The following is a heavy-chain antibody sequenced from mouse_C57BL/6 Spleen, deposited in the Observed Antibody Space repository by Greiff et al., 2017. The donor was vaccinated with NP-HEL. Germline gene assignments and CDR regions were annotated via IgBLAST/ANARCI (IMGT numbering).Heavy chain of an antibody. CDR1: GYTFTSYW. CDR3: ARVVGLPDYYAMDY. CDR2: IHPNSGST. Sequence: VQLQQSGAELVKPGASVKLSCKASGYTFTSYWMHWVKQRPGQGLEWIGMIHPNSGSTNYNEKFKSKATLTVDKSSSTAYMQLSSLTSEDSAVYYCARVVGLPDYYAMDYWGQGTSVTVSS. D-gene: IGHD5-5*01. J-gene: IGHJ4*01. V-gene: IGHV1-64*01.